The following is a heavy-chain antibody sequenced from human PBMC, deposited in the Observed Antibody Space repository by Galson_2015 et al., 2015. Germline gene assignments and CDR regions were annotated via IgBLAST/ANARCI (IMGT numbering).Heavy chain of an antibody. Sequence: SLRLSCAASGFTFSSYAMSWVRQAPGKGLEWVSAISGSGGSTYYADSVKGRFTISRDNSKNTLYLQMNSLRAEDTAVYYCAKNWWRAQWLVRENFDYWGQGTLVTVSS. CDR2: ISGSGGST. V-gene: IGHV3-23*01. J-gene: IGHJ4*02. D-gene: IGHD6-19*01. CDR3: AKNWWRAQWLVRENFDY. CDR1: GFTFSSYA.